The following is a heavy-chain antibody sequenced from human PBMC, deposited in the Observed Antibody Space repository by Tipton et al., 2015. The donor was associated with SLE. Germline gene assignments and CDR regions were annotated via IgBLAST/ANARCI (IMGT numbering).Heavy chain of an antibody. CDR1: GDTISDHY. CDR2: ISYSGST. Sequence: TLSLTCTVSGDTISDHYWSWIRQPPGKGLEWIGYISYSGSTNYSPSLKSRVTISLDTSKTQFSLKLRSVTAADTAVYYCARTQTIFGVLGWFDLWGQGTLVTVSS. D-gene: IGHD3-3*02. CDR3: ARTQTIFGVLGWFDL. J-gene: IGHJ5*02. V-gene: IGHV4-59*11.